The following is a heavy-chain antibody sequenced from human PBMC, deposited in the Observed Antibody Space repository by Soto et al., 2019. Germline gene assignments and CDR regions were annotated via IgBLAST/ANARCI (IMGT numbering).Heavy chain of an antibody. CDR2: ISDTGGGT. V-gene: IGHV3-23*01. CDR1: GFTLTAHA. D-gene: IGHD3-22*01. J-gene: IGHJ4*02. Sequence: PGGSLRLSCATSGFTLTAHAMSWVRQAPGKGLEWVSGISDTGGGTYYADSVKGRFTISRDTSKNTLYLQMDSLRAEDTAVYYCARSSSYWPHYWGQGTLVTVSS. CDR3: ARSSSYWPHY.